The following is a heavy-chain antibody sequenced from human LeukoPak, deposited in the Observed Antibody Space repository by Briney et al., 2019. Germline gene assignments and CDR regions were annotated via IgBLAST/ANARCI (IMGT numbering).Heavy chain of an antibody. D-gene: IGHD2-2*03. CDR2: ISSSSSTI. Sequence: GGSLRLSCAASGFTFSSYSMNWVRQAPGKGLEWVSYISSSSSTIYYADSVKGRFTISRDNAKNSLYLQMNSLRAEDTAVYYCAKDGYCSSTSCYDNNWFDPWGRGTLVTVSS. V-gene: IGHV3-48*01. J-gene: IGHJ5*02. CDR3: AKDGYCSSTSCYDNNWFDP. CDR1: GFTFSSYS.